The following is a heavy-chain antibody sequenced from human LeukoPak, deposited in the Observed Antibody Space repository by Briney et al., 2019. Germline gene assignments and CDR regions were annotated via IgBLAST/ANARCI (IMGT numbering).Heavy chain of an antibody. D-gene: IGHD4-17*01. CDR3: ARPNDYGDYRYFDL. CDR1: GFTFSHFG. Sequence: GGSLRLSCAASGFTFSHFGMHWVRQAPGKGLEWVTAISYDGNEKYYTDSVKGRFSISRDNSRNRMYLQMSSLSPEDTAVYYCARPNDYGDYRYFDLWGHGTLVTVFS. J-gene: IGHJ2*01. V-gene: IGHV3-30*10. CDR2: ISYDGNEK.